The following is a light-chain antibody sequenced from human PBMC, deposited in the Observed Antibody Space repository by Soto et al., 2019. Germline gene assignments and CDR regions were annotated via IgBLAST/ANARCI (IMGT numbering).Light chain of an antibody. J-gene: IGLJ1*01. V-gene: IGLV1-40*01. CDR3: QSYDSSNYV. Sequence: QTVVTQPPSVSGAPGQRVTISCTGSSSNIGAGYDVHWYQQLPGTAPKLLIYGNSNRPSGVPDRFSGSKSGTSASLAITGLQAEDEADYYCQSYDSSNYVFGTGTKVTVL. CDR2: GNS. CDR1: SSNIGAGYD.